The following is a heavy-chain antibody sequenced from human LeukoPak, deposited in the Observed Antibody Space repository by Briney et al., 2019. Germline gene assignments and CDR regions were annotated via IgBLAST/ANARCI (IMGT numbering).Heavy chain of an antibody. D-gene: IGHD3-22*01. V-gene: IGHV1-18*04. Sequence: ASVKVSCKASGYTFTGYYMHWVRQAPGQGLEWMGWISAYNGNTNYARKLQGRVTMTTDTSTSTAYMELRSLRSDDTAVYYCARATPYDSSGYYWFDPWGQGTLVTVSS. CDR3: ARATPYDSSGYYWFDP. CDR1: GYTFTGYY. J-gene: IGHJ5*02. CDR2: ISAYNGNT.